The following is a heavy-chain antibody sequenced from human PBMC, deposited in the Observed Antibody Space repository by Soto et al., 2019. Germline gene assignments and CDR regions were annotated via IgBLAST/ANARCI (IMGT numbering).Heavy chain of an antibody. CDR1: GGSFSGYY. V-gene: IGHV4-34*01. CDR3: ARSPNWGIGADY. D-gene: IGHD7-27*01. Sequence: SKTLSLTCAVYGGSFSGYYWSWIRQPPGKGLEWIGEINHSGSTNYNPSLKSRVTISVDTSKNQFSLKLSSVTAADTAVYYCARSPNWGIGADYWGQGTLVTVSS. J-gene: IGHJ4*02. CDR2: INHSGST.